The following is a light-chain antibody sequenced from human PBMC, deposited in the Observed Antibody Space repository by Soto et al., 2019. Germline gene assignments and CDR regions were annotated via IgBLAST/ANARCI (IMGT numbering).Light chain of an antibody. CDR3: QQYGSSSWT. CDR1: QSVSSSY. Sequence: EIVLTQSPGTLSLSPGERATLSCRASQSVSSSYLAWYQQKPGQAPRLLMYGASSRATGIPDRFSGSGSGTDFTLTISRLEPEDFAVYYCQQYGSSSWTFGQGTKVKVK. J-gene: IGKJ1*01. V-gene: IGKV3-20*01. CDR2: GAS.